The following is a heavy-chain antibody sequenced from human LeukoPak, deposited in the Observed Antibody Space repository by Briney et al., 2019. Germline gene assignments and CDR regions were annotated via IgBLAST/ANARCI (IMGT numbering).Heavy chain of an antibody. CDR2: INSDGSRT. V-gene: IGHV3-74*01. Sequence: GGSLRLSCAASGFTFSSYWMHWVRHAPGKGLGWVSRINSDGSRTTYADSVKGRFTISRENEKKTLYMQMNSQRDEDTAVYYCARDPSYSENLDYWGQGTLVTVSS. CDR1: GFTFSSYW. CDR3: ARDPSYSENLDY. D-gene: IGHD1-26*01. J-gene: IGHJ4*02.